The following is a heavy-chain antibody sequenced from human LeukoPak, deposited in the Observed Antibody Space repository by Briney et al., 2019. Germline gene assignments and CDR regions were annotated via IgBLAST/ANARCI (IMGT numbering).Heavy chain of an antibody. D-gene: IGHD3-22*01. CDR3: ASGFTMIVVDNGFDP. CDR1: GGSISSYY. CDR2: IYTSGST. Sequence: SETLSLTCTVSGGSISSYYWSWIRQPAGKGLEWIGRIYTSGSTNYNPSLKSRVTMSVDTSKNQFSLKLSSVTAADTAVYYCASGFTMIVVDNGFDPWGQGTLVTVSS. V-gene: IGHV4-4*07. J-gene: IGHJ5*02.